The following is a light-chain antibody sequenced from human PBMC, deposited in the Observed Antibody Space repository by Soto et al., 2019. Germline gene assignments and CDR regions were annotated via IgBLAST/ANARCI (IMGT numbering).Light chain of an antibody. V-gene: IGKV3-15*01. CDR2: RIF. Sequence: EIVMTQSPATVSVSPGERVTLSCGASQSVNNYLAWYQQKPGQAPRLLVYRIFSRANGVPARFSGSGSGTEFTLTISSLQSEDSAVYYCQQHNNWPLTFGGGTKVEIK. CDR1: QSVNNY. CDR3: QQHNNWPLT. J-gene: IGKJ4*01.